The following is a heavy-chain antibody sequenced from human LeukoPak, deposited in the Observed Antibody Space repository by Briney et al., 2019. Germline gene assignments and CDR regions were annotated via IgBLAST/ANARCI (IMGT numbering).Heavy chain of an antibody. D-gene: IGHD1-1*01. V-gene: IGHV4-30-4*08. CDR3: ARGDSGTGLRAFDI. Sequence: SQTLSLTCTVSGGSISSGDYYWSWIRQPPGKGLEWIGYIYYSGSTYYNPSLKSRVTISVDMSKNQFSLKLSSVTAADTAVYYCARGDSGTGLRAFDIWGQGTMVTVSS. J-gene: IGHJ3*02. CDR2: IYYSGST. CDR1: GGSISSGDYY.